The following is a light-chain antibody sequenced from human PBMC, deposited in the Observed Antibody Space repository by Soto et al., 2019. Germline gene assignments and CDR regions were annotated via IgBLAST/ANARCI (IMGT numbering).Light chain of an antibody. CDR3: SSYAGSNNLV. J-gene: IGLJ2*01. Sequence: QSALTQPPSASGSPGQSVAISCTGTSGDVGGYNSVSWYQQHPGKAPKLMIYEVSKRPSRVPDRFSGSKSGNTASLTVSGLQAEDEADYYCSSYAGSNNLVFGGGTKLTVL. CDR2: EVS. V-gene: IGLV2-8*01. CDR1: SGDVGGYNS.